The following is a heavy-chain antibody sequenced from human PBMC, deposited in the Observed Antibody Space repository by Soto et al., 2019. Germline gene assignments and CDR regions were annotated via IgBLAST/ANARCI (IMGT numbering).Heavy chain of an antibody. Sequence: EVHLVESGGGLVQPGGSLRLSCAASGFSLINHNMHWGRRKAGAGRAWVSVSAPSDDTCYFGSVKGRFTVSRDNAGNALAVQMRARRVEATAVYYFARHGMSVSPFGFDIWVQGTVVTVSS. CDR2: SAPSDDT. D-gene: IGHD3-16*01. CDR3: ARHGMSVSPFGFDI. CDR1: GFSLINHN. J-gene: IGHJ3*02. V-gene: IGHV3-13*01.